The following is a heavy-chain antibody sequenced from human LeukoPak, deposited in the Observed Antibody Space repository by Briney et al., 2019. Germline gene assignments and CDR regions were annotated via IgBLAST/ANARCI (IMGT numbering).Heavy chain of an antibody. CDR1: GFTFSSYW. CDR3: AREVDVLMTQYYYMDV. CDR2: IKQDGSEK. V-gene: IGHV3-7*01. Sequence: GGSLRLSCAASGFTFSSYWMSWVRQAPGKGLEWVANIKQDGSEKYYVDSVKGRFTISRDNAKNSLYLQMNSLRAEDTAVYYCAREVDVLMTQYYYMDVWGKGTTVTVSS. J-gene: IGHJ6*03. D-gene: IGHD2-8*01.